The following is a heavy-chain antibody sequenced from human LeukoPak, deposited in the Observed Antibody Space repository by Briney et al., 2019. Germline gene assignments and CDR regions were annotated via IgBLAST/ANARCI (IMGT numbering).Heavy chain of an antibody. CDR1: GFSFSTYE. V-gene: IGHV3-23*01. CDR2: ISASGSVT. Sequence: GGSLRLSCAASGFSFSTYEMNWVRQAPGKGLEWISYISASGSVTHYADSVKGRFTISRDNSKNTLYLQMNSLRAEDTAVYYCAKRSVRRYYFDYWGQGTLVTVSS. CDR3: AKRSVRRYYFDY. J-gene: IGHJ4*02. D-gene: IGHD5/OR15-5a*01.